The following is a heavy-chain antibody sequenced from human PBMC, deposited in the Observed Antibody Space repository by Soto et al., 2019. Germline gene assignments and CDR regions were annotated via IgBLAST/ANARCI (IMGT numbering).Heavy chain of an antibody. Sequence: SGPTLVNPTQTLTLTCTFSGFSLSTNGMRVNWIRQPPGKALEWLARIDWDDDKFYSTSLKTRLTISKDTSKNQVVLTITNMDHVNTATYYGARGSSSGWHTFDYWGQGTLVTVSS. CDR1: GFSLSTNGMR. CDR3: ARGSSSGWHTFDY. CDR2: IDWDDDK. D-gene: IGHD6-19*01. V-gene: IGHV2-70*04. J-gene: IGHJ4*02.